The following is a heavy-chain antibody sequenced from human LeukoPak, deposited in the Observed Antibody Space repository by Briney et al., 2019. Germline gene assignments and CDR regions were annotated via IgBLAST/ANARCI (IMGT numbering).Heavy chain of an antibody. CDR1: GFTFSSYA. CDR2: IWYDGSNK. CDR3: AKGMVRPGAGYYYYYMNV. Sequence: GGSLRLSCAASGFTFSSYAMSWVRQAPGKGLEWVAVIWYDGSNKYYADSVKGRFTISRDNPKNTLYLQMNSLRAEDTAVYYCAKGMVRPGAGYYYYYMNVWGKGTTVTVSS. J-gene: IGHJ6*03. V-gene: IGHV3-33*06. D-gene: IGHD3-10*01.